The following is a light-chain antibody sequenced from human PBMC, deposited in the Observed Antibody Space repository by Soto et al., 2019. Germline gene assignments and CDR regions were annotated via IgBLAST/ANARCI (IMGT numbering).Light chain of an antibody. J-gene: IGKJ1*01. V-gene: IGKV1-8*01. Sequence: AIRMTQAPSSLSASTGDRVTITCRASQGISSYLAWYQQKPGQTPRLLIYDTSTRATGVPARFSGSGSGTDFTLTISRLEPEDFAVYYCQQYGSSGTFGQGTKVDIK. CDR1: QGISSY. CDR2: DTS. CDR3: QQYGSSGT.